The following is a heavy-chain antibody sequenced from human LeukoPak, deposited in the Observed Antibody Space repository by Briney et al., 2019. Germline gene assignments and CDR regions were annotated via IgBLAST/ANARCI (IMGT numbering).Heavy chain of an antibody. CDR3: ARDLLAAAGTGDY. J-gene: IGHJ4*02. CDR1: GFTFSSYA. Sequence: GGSLRLSCAASGFTFSSYAMHWVRQAPGKGLEWVAVISYDGSNKYYADSVKGRFTISRDNSKNTLYLQMNSLRAEDTAVYYCARDLLAAAGTGDYWGQGTLVTVSS. V-gene: IGHV3-30-3*01. D-gene: IGHD6-13*01. CDR2: ISYDGSNK.